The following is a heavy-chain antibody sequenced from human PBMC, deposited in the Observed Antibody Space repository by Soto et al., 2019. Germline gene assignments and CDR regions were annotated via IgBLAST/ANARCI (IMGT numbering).Heavy chain of an antibody. CDR1: GFTFSKYG. CDR2: IWNDGIRK. CDR3: ARDDDNDVNALDY. J-gene: IGHJ4*02. V-gene: IGHV3-33*01. Sequence: GGSLGLSCAASGFTFSKYGMHWVRQAPGKGLEWVALIWNDGIRKVYVDSVKGRFTISRDNSKNTLDLQMNNLRDEDTAVYYCARDDDNDVNALDYWGPGTLVTV.